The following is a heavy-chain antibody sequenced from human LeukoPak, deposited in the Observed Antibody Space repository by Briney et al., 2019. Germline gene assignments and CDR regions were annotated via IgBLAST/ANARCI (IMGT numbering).Heavy chain of an antibody. J-gene: IGHJ4*02. CDR3: ARNGGNSDYDY. D-gene: IGHD4-23*01. CDR2: IYHNGAT. CDR1: GGSISSSSSVC. V-gene: IGHV4-4*02. Sequence: PSETLSLTCAVSGGSISSSSSVCWTWVRQPPGEGLEWIGEIYHNGATNYNPSLKGRVTVLLDKSKNQFSLKLNSVTAADTALYYCARNGGNSDYDYWGQGTLVTVS.